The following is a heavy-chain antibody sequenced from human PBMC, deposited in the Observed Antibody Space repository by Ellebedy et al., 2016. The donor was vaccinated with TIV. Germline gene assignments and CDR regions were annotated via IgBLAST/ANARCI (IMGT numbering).Heavy chain of an antibody. V-gene: IGHV3-13*01. CDR2: IGAAGDT. D-gene: IGHD1-14*01. CDR1: GFTFSSYD. Sequence: GESLKISCAASGFTFSSYDMHWVRQGSGNGLEWVSSIGAAGDTYYPGSVKGRFTISRENAKNSLYLQMNSLRAGDTAVYYCARATEGLDYWGQGTLVTVSS. J-gene: IGHJ4*02. CDR3: ARATEGLDY.